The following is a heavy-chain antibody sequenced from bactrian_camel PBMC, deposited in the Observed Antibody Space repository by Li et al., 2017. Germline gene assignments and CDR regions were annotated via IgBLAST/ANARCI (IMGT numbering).Heavy chain of an antibody. J-gene: IGHJ4*01. V-gene: IGHV3S53*01. D-gene: IGHD2*01. Sequence: HVQLVESGGGSVQAGGSLTLSCAASGYSGQCLGWFRDEAPGKEREFVSSIDADANTRYADSARGRFTISKDNAKNTLYLQMNRLKPEDTGVYYCAAGMVGGRPLHRDEYQYWGQGTQVTVS. CDR1: GYSGQC. CDR2: IDADANT. CDR3: AAGMVGGRPLHRDEYQY.